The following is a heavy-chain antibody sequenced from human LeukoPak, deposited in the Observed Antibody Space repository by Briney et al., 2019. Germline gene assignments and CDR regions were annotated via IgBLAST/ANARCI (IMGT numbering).Heavy chain of an antibody. CDR3: ARLGGYIVTYYYYMDV. CDR1: GYTFTSYD. Sequence: ASVKVSCKASGYTFTSYDINWVRQATGQGLEWMGWMNPNSGNTGYAQKFQGRVTMTRNTSISTAYMELSSLRSEDTAVYYCARLGGYIVTYYYYMDVWGKGTTVTISS. CDR2: MNPNSGNT. J-gene: IGHJ6*03. D-gene: IGHD5-12*01. V-gene: IGHV1-8*01.